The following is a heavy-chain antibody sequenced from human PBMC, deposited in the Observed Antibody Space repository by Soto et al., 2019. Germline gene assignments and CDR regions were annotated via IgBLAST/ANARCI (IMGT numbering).Heavy chain of an antibody. J-gene: IGHJ5*02. D-gene: IGHD4-17*01. CDR1: GGSISSSSYY. CDR2: IYYSGST. CDR3: ARGRYGDYRGWFDP. V-gene: IGHV4-39*01. Sequence: KSSETLSLTCTVSGGSISSSSYYWGWIRQPPGKGLEWIGSIYYSGSTYYNPSLKSRVTISVDTSKNQFSLKLSSVTAADTAVYYCARGRYGDYRGWFDPWGQGTLVTVSS.